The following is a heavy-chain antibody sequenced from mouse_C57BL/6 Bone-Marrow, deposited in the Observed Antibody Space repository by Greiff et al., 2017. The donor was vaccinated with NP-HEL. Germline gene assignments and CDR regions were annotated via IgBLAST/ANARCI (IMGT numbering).Heavy chain of an antibody. V-gene: IGHV1-55*01. J-gene: IGHJ1*03. CDR3: ARGEVTTVVATDWYFDV. CDR2: IYPGSGST. Sequence: QVQLQQSGAELVKPGASVKMSCKASGYTFTRYWITWVKQRPGQGLEWIGDIYPGSGSTNYNEKFKSKATLTVDTSSSTAYMQLSSLTSEDSAVYYCARGEVTTVVATDWYFDVWGTGTTVTVSS. D-gene: IGHD1-1*01. CDR1: GYTFTRYW.